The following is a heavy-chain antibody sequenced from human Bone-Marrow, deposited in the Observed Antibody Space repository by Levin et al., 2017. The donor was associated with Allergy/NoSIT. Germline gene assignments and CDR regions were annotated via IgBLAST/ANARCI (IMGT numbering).Heavy chain of an antibody. CDR2: ISGSGGST. V-gene: IGHV3-23*01. CDR1: GFTFSSYA. J-gene: IGHJ6*02. CDR3: AKDLERTSGDGFLYYYGMDV. Sequence: PGGSLRLSCAASGFTFSSYAMSWVRQAPGKGLEWVSAISGSGGSTYYADSVKGRFTISRDNSKNTLYLQMNSLRAEDTAVYYCAKDLERTSGDGFLYYYGMDVWGQGTTVTVSS. D-gene: IGHD2-15*01.